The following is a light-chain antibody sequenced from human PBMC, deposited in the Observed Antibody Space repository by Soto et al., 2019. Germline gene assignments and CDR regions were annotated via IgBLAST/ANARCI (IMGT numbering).Light chain of an antibody. CDR1: SSDVGAYNY. J-gene: IGLJ2*01. V-gene: IGLV2-14*03. Sequence: QSALTQPASVSGTPGQSITISCTGTSSDVGAYNYVSWYQQHPGKAPKLLLFDVSYRPSRVSSRFSGSKSGNTASLTISGLQAEDEADYYCSSYTGMSTVRFGGGTKLTVL. CDR3: SSYTGMSTVR. CDR2: DVS.